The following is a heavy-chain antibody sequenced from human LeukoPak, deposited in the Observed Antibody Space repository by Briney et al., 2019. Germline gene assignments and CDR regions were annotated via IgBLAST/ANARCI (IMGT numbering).Heavy chain of an antibody. J-gene: IGHJ5*02. CDR2: INPSGGST. CDR3: ARGATNNWFDP. V-gene: IGHV1-46*01. CDR1: GYTFTSYY. Sequence: GASVKVSCKASGYTFTSYYMHRVRQAPGQGLEWMGIINPSGGSTSYAQKFQGRVTMTRDMSTSTVYMELSSLRSEDTAVYYCARGATNNWFDPWGQGTLVTVSS.